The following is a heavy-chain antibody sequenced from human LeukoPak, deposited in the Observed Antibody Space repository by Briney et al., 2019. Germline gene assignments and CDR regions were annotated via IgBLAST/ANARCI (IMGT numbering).Heavy chain of an antibody. CDR2: IYPGDYDT. Sequence: RETLKISCKGSGYSFTNYWVGWVRPMPGKGLEWMGIIYPGDYDTRYSPSFQGQVTISADKSISTAYLQWSSLKASDTAMYYCARPQDAFDIWGQGTMVSVSS. CDR1: GYSFTNYW. CDR3: ARPQDAFDI. V-gene: IGHV5-51*01. J-gene: IGHJ3*02.